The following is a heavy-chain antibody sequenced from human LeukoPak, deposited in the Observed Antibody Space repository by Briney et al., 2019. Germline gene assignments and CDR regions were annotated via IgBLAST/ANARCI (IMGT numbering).Heavy chain of an antibody. Sequence: GASVKVSCKASRYTFSSYDINWVRQASGQGLEWMGWMNPNNGNTGYAQKFQGRVTVTRDTSISTAYMELRGLRSEDTAVYYCVRDGEGVAISVNYWFDPWGQGTLVTVSS. D-gene: IGHD3-10*01. V-gene: IGHV1-8*01. CDR2: MNPNNGNT. J-gene: IGHJ5*02. CDR3: VRDGEGVAISVNYWFDP. CDR1: RYTFSSYD.